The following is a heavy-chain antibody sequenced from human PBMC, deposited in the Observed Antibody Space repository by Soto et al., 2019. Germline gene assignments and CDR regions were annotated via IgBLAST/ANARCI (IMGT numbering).Heavy chain of an antibody. D-gene: IGHD3-22*01. Sequence: SETLSLTCTVSGGSISSGGYYWSWIRQHPGKGLEWIGYIYYSGSTYYNPSLKSRVTISVDTSKNQFSLKLSSVTAADTAVYYCARDTYYYDSSGYYGYFDYWGQGTLVTVSS. CDR2: IYYSGST. J-gene: IGHJ4*02. V-gene: IGHV4-31*03. CDR3: ARDTYYYDSSGYYGYFDY. CDR1: GGSISSGGYY.